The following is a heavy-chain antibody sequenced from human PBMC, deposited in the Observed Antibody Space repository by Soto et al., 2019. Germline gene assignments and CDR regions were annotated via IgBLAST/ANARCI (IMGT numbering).Heavy chain of an antibody. V-gene: IGHV3-33*01. Sequence: GGSLRLSCAASGFNLSSYGMHWVRQAPGKGLEWVAVIWYDGSNKYYADSVKGRFTISRDNSKNTLYLQMNSLRAEDTAVYYFARDPGLRRSWYSGSYLDYWGQGTLVTVSS. CDR1: GFNLSSYG. D-gene: IGHD1-26*01. J-gene: IGHJ4*02. CDR3: ARDPGLRRSWYSGSYLDY. CDR2: IWYDGSNK.